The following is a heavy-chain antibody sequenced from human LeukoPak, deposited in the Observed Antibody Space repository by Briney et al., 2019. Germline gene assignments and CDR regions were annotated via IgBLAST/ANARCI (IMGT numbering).Heavy chain of an antibody. J-gene: IGHJ3*02. V-gene: IGHV5-51*01. CDR3: ASSAYCGGDCYSTDAFDI. D-gene: IGHD2-21*02. CDR2: IYPGDSDT. Sequence: GESLKISCKGSGYSFTSYWIGWVRQMPGKGLEWTGIIYPGDSDTRYSPSFQGQVTISADKSISTAYLQWSSLKASDTAIYYCASSAYCGGDCYSTDAFDIWGQGTMVTVSS. CDR1: GYSFTSYW.